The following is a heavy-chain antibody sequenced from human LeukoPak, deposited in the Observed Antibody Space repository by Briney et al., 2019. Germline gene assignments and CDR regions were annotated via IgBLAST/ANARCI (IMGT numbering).Heavy chain of an antibody. D-gene: IGHD6-13*01. CDR3: ARAAGGDY. CDR2: IYYSGST. CDR1: GVSISPYY. V-gene: IGHV4-59*01. J-gene: IGHJ4*02. Sequence: SETLSLTCTVSGVSISPYYWSWMRQSPGKGLEWVGYIYYSGSTNYNPSLKSRITISVDTSKNQFSLKLSSVTAADTAVYYCARAAGGDYWGQGTLVTVSS.